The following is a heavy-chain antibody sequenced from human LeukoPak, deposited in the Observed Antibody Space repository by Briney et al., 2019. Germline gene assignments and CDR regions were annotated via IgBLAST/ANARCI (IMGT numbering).Heavy chain of an antibody. D-gene: IGHD1-1*01. CDR3: AKVAIPTSKGDSFHYFYIDV. Sequence: GGSLRLSCAAPGFSFSSYAIHWVRQGPGKGLEWVAFIRYDGSYRDYADSVKGRFTISRDNSKNTLYLQMNSLRAEDTAIYYCAKVAIPTSKGDSFHYFYIDVWGKGTTVTVSS. V-gene: IGHV3-30*02. CDR1: GFSFSSYA. CDR2: IRYDGSYR. J-gene: IGHJ6*03.